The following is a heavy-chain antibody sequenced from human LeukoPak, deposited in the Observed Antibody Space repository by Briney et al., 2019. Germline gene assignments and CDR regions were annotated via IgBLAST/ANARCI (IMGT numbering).Heavy chain of an antibody. J-gene: IGHJ4*02. CDR2: ISGSGGST. Sequence: GGSLRLSCAASGFTFSTFAMIWVRQAPGKGLEWVSAISGSGGSTYYADSVKGRFTISRDNSKNTLYLQMNSLRAEDTAVYYCAKDRVVLLYSSSSRNDYWGQGTLVTVSS. D-gene: IGHD6-6*01. V-gene: IGHV3-23*01. CDR1: GFTFSTFA. CDR3: AKDRVVLLYSSSSRNDY.